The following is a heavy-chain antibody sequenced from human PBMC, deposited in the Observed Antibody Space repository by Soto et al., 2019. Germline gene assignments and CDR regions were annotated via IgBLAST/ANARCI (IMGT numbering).Heavy chain of an antibody. J-gene: IGHJ4*02. CDR1: GFTFSSYS. V-gene: IGHV3-21*01. Sequence: GGSLRLSCAASGFTFSSYSMNWVRQAPGKGLEWVSSISSSSSYIYYADSVKGRFTISRDNAKNSLYLQMNSLRAEDTAVYYCASFRYYDSSGLYYWGQGTLVTVSS. CDR2: ISSSSSYI. D-gene: IGHD3-22*01. CDR3: ASFRYYDSSGLYY.